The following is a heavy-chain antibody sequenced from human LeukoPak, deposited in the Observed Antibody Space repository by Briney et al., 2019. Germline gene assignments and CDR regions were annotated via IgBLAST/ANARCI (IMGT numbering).Heavy chain of an antibody. J-gene: IGHJ3*02. D-gene: IGHD5-18*01. CDR3: ARDGYSYGRDAFDS. CDR2: IIPIFGTA. CDR1: GGTFSSYA. V-gene: IGHV1-69*06. Sequence: SVKVSCKASGGTFSSYAISWVRQAPGQGLEWMGGIIPIFGTANYAQKFQGRVTITADKSTSTAYMELSSLRSEDTAVYYCARDGYSYGRDAFDSWGQGTMVTVSS.